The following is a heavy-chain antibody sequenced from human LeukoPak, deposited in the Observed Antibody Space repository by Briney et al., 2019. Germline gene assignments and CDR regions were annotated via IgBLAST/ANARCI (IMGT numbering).Heavy chain of an antibody. CDR3: ARDRGDGYFDY. V-gene: IGHV3-53*01. CDR2: IYSGGST. Sequence: GGPLRLSCRASVFIYLDYAMTGFRQAPGKGLEGVSVIYSGGSTYYADSGKGRFTISRDNSKNTLYLQMNSLRAEGTAVYYCARDRGDGYFDYWGQGTLVTVSS. J-gene: IGHJ4*02. D-gene: IGHD3-10*01. CDR1: VFIYLDYA.